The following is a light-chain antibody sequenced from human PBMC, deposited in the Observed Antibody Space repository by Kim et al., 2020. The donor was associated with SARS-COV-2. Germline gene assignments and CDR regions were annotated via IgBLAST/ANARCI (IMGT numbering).Light chain of an antibody. Sequence: PGQTAGIPCSGYNLGDNYVSWYQQKPGQSPVVVIYQDHQRPSGIPERFSGSNSGNTATLTISGTQAMDEADYYCQAWDSSTHNYVFGAGTKVTVL. J-gene: IGLJ1*01. CDR3: QAWDSSTHNYV. CDR1: NLGDNY. CDR2: QDH. V-gene: IGLV3-1*01.